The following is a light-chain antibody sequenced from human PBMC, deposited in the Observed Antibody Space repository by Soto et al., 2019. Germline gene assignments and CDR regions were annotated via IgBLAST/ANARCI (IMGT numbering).Light chain of an antibody. CDR3: LLDFRYFWA. Sequence: AIQLTQSPSSLSASAGDRVTITCRASQAIRTALGWYQQKPGKVPKLLIYAASTLQSGVPSRFSGSGSGTDFTLTISSLQPEDFATYYCLLDFRYFWAFGQGTKVDSK. CDR1: QAIRTA. V-gene: IGKV1-6*01. CDR2: AAS. J-gene: IGKJ1*01.